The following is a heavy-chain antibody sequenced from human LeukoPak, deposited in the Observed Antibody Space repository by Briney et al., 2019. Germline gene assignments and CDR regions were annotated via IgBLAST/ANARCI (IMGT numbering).Heavy chain of an antibody. CDR1: GFTFDDYA. V-gene: IGHV3-9*01. CDR2: ISWNSGSI. CDR3: VKDIGAHWNRGIDY. D-gene: IGHD1-1*01. J-gene: IGHJ4*02. Sequence: PGGSLRLSCAASGFTFDDYAMHWVRQAPGKGLEWVSGISWNSGSIGYADSVKGRFTISRDNAKNSLYLQMNNLRAEDTALYYCVKDIGAHWNRGIDYWGQGTLVTVSS.